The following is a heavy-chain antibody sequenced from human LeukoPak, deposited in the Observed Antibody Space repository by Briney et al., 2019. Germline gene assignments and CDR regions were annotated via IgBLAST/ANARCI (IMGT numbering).Heavy chain of an antibody. D-gene: IGHD3-9*01. CDR2: IKQDGSEK. CDR1: GFTFSNYA. J-gene: IGHJ4*02. CDR3: ARGGKLRYFD. V-gene: IGHV3-7*01. Sequence: GGSLRLSCAASGFTFSNYAMSWVRQAPGKGLEWVANIKQDGSEKYYVDSVKGRFTISRDNAKNSLYLQMNSLRAEDTAVYYCARGGKLRYFDWGQGTLVTVSS.